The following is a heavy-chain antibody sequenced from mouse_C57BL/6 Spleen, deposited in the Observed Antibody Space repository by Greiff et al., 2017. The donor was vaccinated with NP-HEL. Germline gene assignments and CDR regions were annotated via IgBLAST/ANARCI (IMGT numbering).Heavy chain of an antibody. Sequence: SLEWVAYISSGGDYIYYADTVKGRFTISRDNARNTLYLQMSSLKSEDTAMYYCTRDQWFAYWGQGTLVTVSA. CDR2: ISSGGDYI. CDR3: TRDQWFAY. J-gene: IGHJ3*01. V-gene: IGHV5-9-1*02.